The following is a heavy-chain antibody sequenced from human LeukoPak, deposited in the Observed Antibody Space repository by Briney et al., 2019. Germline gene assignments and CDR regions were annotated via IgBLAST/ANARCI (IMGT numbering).Heavy chain of an antibody. CDR2: INQDGNKK. CDR1: GFTFSNYW. CDR3: VKDMNPGGADV. Sequence: GGSLRLSCAASGFTFSNYWMTWVRQAPGKGLEWVAHINQDGNKKYYVDSVKGRFTVSRDSAKNSLYLQMNSLRPEDTALYYCVKDMNPGGADVWGQGTTVTVSS. V-gene: IGHV3-7*03. J-gene: IGHJ6*02. D-gene: IGHD3-10*01.